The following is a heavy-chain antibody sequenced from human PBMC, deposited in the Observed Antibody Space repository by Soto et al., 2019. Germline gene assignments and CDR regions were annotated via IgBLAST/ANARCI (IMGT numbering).Heavy chain of an antibody. D-gene: IGHD4-17*01. V-gene: IGHV4-39*01. J-gene: IGHJ4*02. CDR2: IYYSGST. Sequence: QLQLQESGPGLAKPSETLSLICTVSGGSISSSSYYWGWIRQPPGKGLEWIGNIYYSGSTTYNSSLKSLVTISVDASKNQFSLKLSSVTAADTALYYCARLTVSRGFAYWGQGTLVSVSS. CDR1: GGSISSSSYY. CDR3: ARLTVSRGFAY.